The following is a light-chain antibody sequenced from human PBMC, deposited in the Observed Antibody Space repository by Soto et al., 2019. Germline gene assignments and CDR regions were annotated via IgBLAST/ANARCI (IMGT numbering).Light chain of an antibody. J-gene: IGKJ4*01. CDR1: QSVSGY. CDR3: QQRSNWPYLT. V-gene: IGKV3-11*01. Sequence: EIVLTQSPDTLSLSPGERGTLSCRASQSVSGYLGWYQQKPGQAPRLLIYDASNRAYGVPARFRGSGSGTNFTLTIASLEPDDFAVYYCQQRSNWPYLTFGGGTRV. CDR2: DAS.